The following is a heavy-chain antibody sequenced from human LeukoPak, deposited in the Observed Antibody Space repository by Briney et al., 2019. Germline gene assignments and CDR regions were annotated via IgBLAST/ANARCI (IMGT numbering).Heavy chain of an antibody. CDR2: IYYSGST. V-gene: IGHV4-39*07. CDR1: GGSISSSSYY. J-gene: IGHJ4*02. D-gene: IGHD3-3*01. Sequence: SGTLSLTCTVSGGSISSSSYYWGWIRQPPGKGLEGIGSIYYSGSTYYNPSLKSRVTISVDTSKNQFSLKLSSVTAPAPAVYYCARERRVGITIPIPPVGQDYWGQGTLVTVSS. CDR3: ARERRVGITIPIPPVGQDY.